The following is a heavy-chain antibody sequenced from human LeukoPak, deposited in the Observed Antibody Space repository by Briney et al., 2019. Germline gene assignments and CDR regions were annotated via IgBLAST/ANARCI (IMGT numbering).Heavy chain of an antibody. J-gene: IGHJ4*02. CDR2: ISYDGSNK. D-gene: IGHD4-11*01. CDR3: AKDRGPYSNYGDY. V-gene: IGHV3-30*18. CDR1: GFTFSSYG. Sequence: GGSLRLSCAASGFTFSSYGMHWVRQAPGKGLEWVAVISYDGSNKYYADSVKGRFTISRDNSKNTLYLQMNSLRAEDTAVYYCAKDRGPYSNYGDYWGQGTLVTVSS.